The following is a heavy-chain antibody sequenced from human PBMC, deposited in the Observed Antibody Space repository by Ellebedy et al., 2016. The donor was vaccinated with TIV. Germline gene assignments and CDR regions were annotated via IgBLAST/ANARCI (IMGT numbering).Heavy chain of an antibody. CDR1: GFTFSKYW. Sequence: GESLKISCAASGFTFSKYWMHWVRQAPGKGLMWVSRIKSDWSNTTYADSVKGRFTISRDDAKNTLYLQMNSLRAEDTAVYYCARGRYYGMDVWGQGTTVTVSS. CDR3: ARGRYYGMDV. V-gene: IGHV3-74*03. CDR2: IKSDWSNT. J-gene: IGHJ6*02.